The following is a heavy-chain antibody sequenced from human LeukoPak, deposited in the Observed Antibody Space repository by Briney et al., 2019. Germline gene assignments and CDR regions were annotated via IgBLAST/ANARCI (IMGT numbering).Heavy chain of an antibody. V-gene: IGHV3-9*01. CDR1: GFTFDDYA. J-gene: IGHJ4*02. CDR2: ISWNSGSI. CDR3: TKDKSGDSYFDY. D-gene: IGHD4-17*01. Sequence: GGSLRLSCAASGFTFDDYAMHWVRQAPGKGLEWVSGISWNSGSIGYADSVKGRFTISRDNAKNSLYLQMNSLRAEDTALYYCTKDKSGDSYFDYWGQGTLVTVSS.